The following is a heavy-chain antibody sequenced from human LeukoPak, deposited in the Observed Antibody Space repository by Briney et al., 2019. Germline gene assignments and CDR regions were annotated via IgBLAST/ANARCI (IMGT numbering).Heavy chain of an antibody. D-gene: IGHD1-26*01. CDR3: ARGSGSYCFDY. J-gene: IGHJ4*02. CDR2: INHSGST. Sequence: SETLSLTCAVYGGSFSGYYWSWIRQPPGKGLEWIGEINHSGSTNYNPSLKSRVTISVDTSKNQFSLKLSSVTAADTAVYYCARGSGSYCFDYWGQGTLVTVHS. CDR1: GGSFSGYY. V-gene: IGHV4-34*01.